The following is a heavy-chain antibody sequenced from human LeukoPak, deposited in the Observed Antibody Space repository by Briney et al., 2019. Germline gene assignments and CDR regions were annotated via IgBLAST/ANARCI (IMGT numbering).Heavy chain of an antibody. J-gene: IGHJ4*02. D-gene: IGHD2-2*01. V-gene: IGHV3-48*04. CDR1: GFTFSSYS. CDR3: ARDVSHCSSTSCYPDY. CDR2: ISSSSSTI. Sequence: GGSLRLSCAASGFTFSSYSMNWVRQAPGKGQEWVSYISSSSSTIYYADSVKGRFTISRDNAKNSLYLQMNSLRAEDTAVYYCARDVSHCSSTSCYPDYWGQGTLVTVSS.